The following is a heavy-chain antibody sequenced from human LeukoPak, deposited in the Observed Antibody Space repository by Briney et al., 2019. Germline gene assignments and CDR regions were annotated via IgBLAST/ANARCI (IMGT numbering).Heavy chain of an antibody. Sequence: PSETLSLTCTVSGDSISSGIYYWTWIRQTSGKGLEWIGTIYYSGSSYYNPSLKSRFTVSVDTSNNQFSLKVNSVTAADTAVYFCARVRSKAATGFLDSWGQGTLVTVSS. CDR1: GDSISSGIYY. CDR3: ARVRSKAATGFLDS. J-gene: IGHJ4*02. D-gene: IGHD6-13*01. V-gene: IGHV4-39*07. CDR2: IYYSGSS.